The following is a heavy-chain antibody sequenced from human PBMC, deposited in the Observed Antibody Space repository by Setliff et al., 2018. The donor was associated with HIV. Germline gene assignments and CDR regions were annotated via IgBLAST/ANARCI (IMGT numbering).Heavy chain of an antibody. CDR3: ARDQQTGEIDY. J-gene: IGHJ4*02. CDR1: GGSFNGYS. D-gene: IGHD7-27*01. Sequence: SETLSLTCAVYGGSFNGYSWTWIRQPPGKGLEWIGGINHSGSTNYNPSLKSRVTISVDTSNNQFSLKLSSVTAADTAVYYCARDQQTGEIDYWGQGILVTVSS. CDR2: INHSGST. V-gene: IGHV4-34*01.